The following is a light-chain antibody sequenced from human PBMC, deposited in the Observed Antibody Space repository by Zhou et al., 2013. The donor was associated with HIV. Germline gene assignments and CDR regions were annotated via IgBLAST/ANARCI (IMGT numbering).Light chain of an antibody. CDR2: DAS. Sequence: EVVMTQSPATLSVSPGERATLSCRASQSVSGYLAWYQQKPGQAPRLLIYDASSRASGIPARFSGSGSGTDFSLTISSLEPEDFAVYYCQQRRDWPLTFGPGTKVDIK. CDR1: QSVSGY. CDR3: QQRRDWPLT. V-gene: IGKV3-11*01. J-gene: IGKJ3*01.